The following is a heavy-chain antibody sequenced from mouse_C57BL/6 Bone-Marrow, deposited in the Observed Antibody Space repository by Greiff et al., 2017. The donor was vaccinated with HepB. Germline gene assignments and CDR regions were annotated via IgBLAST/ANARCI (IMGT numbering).Heavy chain of an antibody. CDR3: ARDAYVYTSYAMDY. Sequence: EVMLVESGGGLVQSGRSLRLSCATSGFTFSDFYMEWVRQAPGKGLEWIAASRNKANDYTTEYSASVKGRFIVSRDNSQSILYLQMNALRAEDTAIYYCARDAYVYTSYAMDYWGKGPSVPVSS. V-gene: IGHV7-1*01. CDR2: SRNKANDYTT. CDR1: GFTFSDFY. J-gene: IGHJ4*01.